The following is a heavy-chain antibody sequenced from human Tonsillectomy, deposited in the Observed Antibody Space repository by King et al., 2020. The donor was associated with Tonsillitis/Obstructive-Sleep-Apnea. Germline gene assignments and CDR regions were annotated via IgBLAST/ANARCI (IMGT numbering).Heavy chain of an antibody. D-gene: IGHD6-13*01. Sequence: LQLQESGPGLVKPSETLSLPCTVSGGSISSSSYYWGWIRQPPGKGLEWIGSIYYSGSSSYNPSLKSRVTISADTSKNQFSLKLRSVTVADTALYYCARGRSWYYNWFDPWGQGTLVTVSS. V-gene: IGHV4-39*01. CDR2: IYYSGSS. CDR1: GGSISSSSYY. J-gene: IGHJ5*02. CDR3: ARGRSWYYNWFDP.